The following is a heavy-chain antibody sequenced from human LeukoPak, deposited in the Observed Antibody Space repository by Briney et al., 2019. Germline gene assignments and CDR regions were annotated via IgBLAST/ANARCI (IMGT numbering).Heavy chain of an antibody. CDR3: VSCGTTTCIIRFDH. V-gene: IGHV3-7*01. CDR2: IKEDGSEK. D-gene: IGHD2-2*01. Sequence: QPGWSLRLSCAASGFTFSRYWMNWVCQVPGKGLEWVGSIKEDGSEKSYVDSVKGRFTISRDNAKNSLYLQMNSLRAEDTAVYYCVSCGTTTCIIRFDHWGQGTLVTVYS. J-gene: IGHJ4*02. CDR1: GFTFSRYW.